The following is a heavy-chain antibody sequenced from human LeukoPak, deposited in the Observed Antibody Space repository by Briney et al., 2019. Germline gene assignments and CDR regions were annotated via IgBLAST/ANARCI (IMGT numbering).Heavy chain of an antibody. CDR3: AKDDTLDGYYGDWFDP. V-gene: IGHV3-30*02. Sequence: PGGSLRLSCAASGFTFNNYGMHWVRQAPGKGLEWVTFIRFDGSNKYYADSVKGRFTISRDNSKNTLYLQMNSLRAEDTAVYYCAKDDTLDGYYGDWFDPWGQGTLVTVSS. D-gene: IGHD5-24*01. CDR2: IRFDGSNK. J-gene: IGHJ5*02. CDR1: GFTFNNYG.